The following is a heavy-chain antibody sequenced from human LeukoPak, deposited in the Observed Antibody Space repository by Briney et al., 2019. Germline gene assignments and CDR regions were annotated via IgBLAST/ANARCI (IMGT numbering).Heavy chain of an antibody. CDR1: GFTFGDYL. V-gene: IGHV3-49*03. CDR3: SRGSGWLSVY. D-gene: IGHD6-19*01. CDR2: ISGGTT. Sequence: GRSLRLSCTASGFTFGDYLMSWFRQAPGKGLEWIGFISGGTTEYAASVKGRFAISRDDSTSIAYLQMNSLTTEDTAVYYCSRGSGWLSVYWGQGTLVTVSS. J-gene: IGHJ4*02.